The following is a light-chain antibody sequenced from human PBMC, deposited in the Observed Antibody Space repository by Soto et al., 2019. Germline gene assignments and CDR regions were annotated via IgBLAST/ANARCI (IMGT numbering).Light chain of an antibody. Sequence: DIQMTQSPSTLSGSVGDRVTITCRASQTISSWLAWYQQKPGKAPKLLIYDASTLESGVPSRFSGSGSGTDFTLTISSLQPEDFATYYCQQANSFPLTLGGGTKVDIK. CDR1: QTISSW. CDR3: QQANSFPLT. CDR2: DAS. J-gene: IGKJ4*01. V-gene: IGKV1-5*01.